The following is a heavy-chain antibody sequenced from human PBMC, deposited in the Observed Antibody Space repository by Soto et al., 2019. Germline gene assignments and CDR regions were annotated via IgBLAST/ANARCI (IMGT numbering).Heavy chain of an antibody. V-gene: IGHV3-7*01. D-gene: IGHD2-21*02. Sequence: VGSLRLSCAVSGFTFGSYWMNWVRLIPGKGLEWVAYIKPDGSATYYVDSVKGRFTISRDNAKNSLYLQMNSLRVEDTSVYYCARAGYCGPGCYYYFDYWGQGTLVTVSS. J-gene: IGHJ4*02. CDR1: GFTFGSYW. CDR3: ARAGYCGPGCYYYFDY. CDR2: IKPDGSAT.